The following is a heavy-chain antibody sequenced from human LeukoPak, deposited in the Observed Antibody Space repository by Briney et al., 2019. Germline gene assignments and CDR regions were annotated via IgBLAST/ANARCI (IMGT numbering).Heavy chain of an antibody. J-gene: IGHJ4*02. Sequence: ASVKVSCKASGGTFSSSAISWVRQAPGQGLEWMGGIIPIFGTANYAQKFQGRVTITADESTSTAYMELSSLRSEDSAVYYCARDVYCSSTTCSYYFDYWGQGTLVTVSS. V-gene: IGHV1-69*13. CDR3: ARDVYCSSTTCSYYFDY. D-gene: IGHD2-2*01. CDR1: GGTFSSSA. CDR2: IIPIFGTA.